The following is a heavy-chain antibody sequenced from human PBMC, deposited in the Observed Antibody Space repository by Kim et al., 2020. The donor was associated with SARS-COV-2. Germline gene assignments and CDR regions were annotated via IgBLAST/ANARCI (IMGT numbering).Heavy chain of an antibody. CDR2: ISYDGSNK. D-gene: IGHD3-22*01. V-gene: IGHV3-30*03. CDR3: ATEGTMIVVDDY. Sequence: GGSLRLSCAASGFTFSSYGMHWVRQAPGKGLEWVAVISYDGSNKYYADSVKGRFTISRDNSKNTLYLQMNSLRAEDTAVYYCATEGTMIVVDDYWGQGTLVTVSS. CDR1: GFTFSSYG. J-gene: IGHJ4*02.